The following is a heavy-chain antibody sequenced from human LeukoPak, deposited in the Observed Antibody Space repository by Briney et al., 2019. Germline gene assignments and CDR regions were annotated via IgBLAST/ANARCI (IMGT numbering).Heavy chain of an antibody. Sequence: GESLNISCKTSGYTSPRNWIAWMRQVPGTGREEMGIIDVTDSDVRYNPPSPGHVPLLADKSTNTAYLQWNSLKASATAMYYCARFGAFPAFDYWGQGTLVTVSS. V-gene: IGHV5-51*01. D-gene: IGHD3-3*02. CDR3: ARFGAFPAFDY. CDR2: IDVTDSDV. CDR1: GYTSPRNW. J-gene: IGHJ4*02.